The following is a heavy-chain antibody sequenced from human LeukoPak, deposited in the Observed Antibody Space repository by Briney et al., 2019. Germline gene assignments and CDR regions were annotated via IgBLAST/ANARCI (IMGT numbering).Heavy chain of an antibody. D-gene: IGHD3-22*01. CDR1: GFTFRDYA. CDR3: TRDPYYFDSSGYYHHAFDI. Sequence: GGSLRLSCTGFGFTFRDYAVSWVRQAPGKGLECIGFIRSIVYGGTTEYAASVKGRFTISRDDSKSIAYLQMNSLKTEDTAVYYCTRDPYYFDSSGYYHHAFDIWGQGTMVVVSS. V-gene: IGHV3-49*04. J-gene: IGHJ3*02. CDR2: IRSIVYGGTT.